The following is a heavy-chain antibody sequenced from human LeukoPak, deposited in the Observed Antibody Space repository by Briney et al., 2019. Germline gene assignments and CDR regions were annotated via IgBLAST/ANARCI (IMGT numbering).Heavy chain of an antibody. D-gene: IGHD3-10*01. CDR2: ISWNSGSI. V-gene: IGHV3-9*01. CDR3: VKDLFTMVRGVLKS. CDR1: GFTFDDYA. J-gene: IGHJ4*02. Sequence: GGSLRLSCAASGFTFDDYAMPWVRQAPGKGLEWVSGISWNSGSIAYADSVKGRFTISRDNGRNSLYLQMNSLRAEDTALYYCVKDLFTMVRGVLKSWGQGTLVTVSS.